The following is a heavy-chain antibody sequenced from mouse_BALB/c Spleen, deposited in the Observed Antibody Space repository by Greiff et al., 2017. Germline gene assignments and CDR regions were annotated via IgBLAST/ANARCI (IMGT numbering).Heavy chain of an antibody. CDR3: ARFTTGAMDY. D-gene: IGHD1-1*01. CDR1: GYTFTDYA. V-gene: IGHV1S137*01. Sequence: QVQLKQSGAELVRPGVSVKISCKGSGYTFTDYAMHWVKQSHAKSLEWIGVISTYYGDASYNQKFKGKATMTVDKSSSTAYMELARLTSEDSAVYYCARFTTGAMDYWGQGTSVTVSS. CDR2: ISTYYGDA. J-gene: IGHJ4*01.